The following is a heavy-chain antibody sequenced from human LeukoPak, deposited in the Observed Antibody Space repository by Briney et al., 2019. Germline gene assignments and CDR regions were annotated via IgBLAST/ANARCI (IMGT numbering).Heavy chain of an antibody. CDR2: IFYSGST. D-gene: IGHD6-19*01. V-gene: IGHV4-59*04. CDR3: ATDGKYYSSGDY. J-gene: IGHJ4*02. Sequence: KPSETLSLTCTVSGGSISSYYWSWIRQPTGKGLEWIGNIFYSGSTYYNPSLKSRVTISVDTSKNQFSLKLSSVTAADTAVYYCATDGKYYSSGDYWGQGTLVTVSS. CDR1: GGSISSYY.